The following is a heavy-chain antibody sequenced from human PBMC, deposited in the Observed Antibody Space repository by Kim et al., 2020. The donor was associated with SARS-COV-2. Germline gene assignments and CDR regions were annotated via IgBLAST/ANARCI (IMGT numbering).Heavy chain of an antibody. J-gene: IGHJ4*02. CDR1: GGSFSGYY. Sequence: SETLSLTCAVYGGSFSGYYWSWIRQPPGKELEWIGEINHSGSTNYNPSLKSRVTISVDTSKNQFSLKLSSVTAADTAVYYCARGLDGDSLADWGQGTLVT. V-gene: IGHV4-34*01. CDR2: INHSGST. D-gene: IGHD4-17*01. CDR3: ARGLDGDSLAD.